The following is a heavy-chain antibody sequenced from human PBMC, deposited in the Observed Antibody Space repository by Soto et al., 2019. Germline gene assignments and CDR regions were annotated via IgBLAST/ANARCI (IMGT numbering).Heavy chain of an antibody. V-gene: IGHV1-46*01. Sequence: QVQLVQSGAEVKKPGASVKVSCKASGYTFTSYYMHWVRQAPGQGLEWMGIINPSGGSTSYAQKFQGRVTMTRDTSTSTVYMELSSLRSEDTAVYYCARDRVVAATPYYYYYYGMDVWGQGTTVTVSS. CDR2: INPSGGST. CDR3: ARDRVVAATPYYYYYYGMDV. J-gene: IGHJ6*02. CDR1: GYTFTSYY. D-gene: IGHD2-15*01.